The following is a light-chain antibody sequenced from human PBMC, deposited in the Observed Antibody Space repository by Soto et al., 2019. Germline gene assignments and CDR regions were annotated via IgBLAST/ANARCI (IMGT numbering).Light chain of an antibody. CDR1: QGISNS. V-gene: IGKV1D-16*01. J-gene: IGKJ5*01. CDR3: QQYNSFPVT. Sequence: MSQSPSSLSASVGDRVTITCRASQGISNSLAWYQQKPEKGPKSVIYAASSLQSGVPSRFSGSGFGTDFTLTISSLQPEDFATYYCQQYNSFPVTFAQGTRLAI. CDR2: AAS.